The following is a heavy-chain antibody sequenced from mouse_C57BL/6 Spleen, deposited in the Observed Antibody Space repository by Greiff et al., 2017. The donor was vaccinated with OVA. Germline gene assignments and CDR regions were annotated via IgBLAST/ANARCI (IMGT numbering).Heavy chain of an antibody. CDR1: GYTFTSYG. CDR3: ARAIYDGYYPYAMDY. Sequence: VKLMESGAELARPGASVKLSCKASGYTFTSYGISWVKQRTGQGLEWIGEIYPRSGNTYYNEKFKGKATLTADKSSSTAYMELRSLTSEDSAVYFCARAIYDGYYPYAMDYWGQGTSVTVSS. D-gene: IGHD2-3*01. J-gene: IGHJ4*01. CDR2: IYPRSGNT. V-gene: IGHV1-81*01.